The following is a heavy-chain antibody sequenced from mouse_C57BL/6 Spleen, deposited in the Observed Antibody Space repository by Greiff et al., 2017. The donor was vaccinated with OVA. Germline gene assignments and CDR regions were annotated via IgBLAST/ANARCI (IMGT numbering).Heavy chain of an antibody. Sequence: VKLVESGAELARPGASVKLSCKASGYTFTSYGISWVKPRTGQGLVWIGEIYPRSGNTYYNEKFKGKATLTADKSSSTAYMELRSLTSEDSAVYFCASLDGYLDYWGQGTTLTVSS. V-gene: IGHV1-81*01. J-gene: IGHJ2*01. CDR2: IYPRSGNT. CDR3: ASLDGYLDY. CDR1: GYTFTSYG. D-gene: IGHD2-3*01.